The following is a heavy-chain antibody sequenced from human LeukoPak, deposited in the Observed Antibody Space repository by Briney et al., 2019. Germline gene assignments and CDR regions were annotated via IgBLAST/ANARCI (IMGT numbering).Heavy chain of an antibody. CDR1: GFTFSTYG. D-gene: IGHD6-6*01. CDR2: IWYDGSNK. CDR3: ARRGKEYSSSWAFDS. V-gene: IGHV3-33*01. J-gene: IGHJ4*02. Sequence: GGSLRLSCAASGFTFSTYGMRWVRQAPGKGLEWVAVIWYDGSNKYYADSVKGRFTISRDNSKNTLYLQMNSLRAEDTAVYYCARRGKEYSSSWAFDSWGQGTLVTVSS.